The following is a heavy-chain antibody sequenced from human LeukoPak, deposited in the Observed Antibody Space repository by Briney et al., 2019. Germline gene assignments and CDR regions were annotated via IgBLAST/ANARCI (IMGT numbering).Heavy chain of an antibody. J-gene: IGHJ3*02. CDR2: ISSSSSYI. CDR1: GFTFISYT. D-gene: IGHD6-19*01. CDR3: ARDRSVAGYDAFDI. Sequence: GGSLRLYCAASGFTFISYTMNWVRQTPGKGLVWVSSISSSSSYIYYTDSVKGRFTISRDNAKNSLYLQMNSLRAEDTAVYYCARDRSVAGYDAFDIWGQGTMVTVSS. V-gene: IGHV3-21*01.